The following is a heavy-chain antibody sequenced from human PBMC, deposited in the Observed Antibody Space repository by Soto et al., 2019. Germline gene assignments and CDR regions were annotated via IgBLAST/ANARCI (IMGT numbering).Heavy chain of an antibody. CDR2: ISSSSSTI. D-gene: IGHD4-17*01. V-gene: IGHV3-48*02. CDR3: ARVGAPDYGGNSIDAFDI. Sequence: PGGSLRLSCAASGFTFGSYSMNWVRQAPGKGLEWVSYISSSSSTIYYADSVKGRFTISRDNAKNSLYLQMNSLRDEDTAVYYCARVGAPDYGGNSIDAFDIWGQGTMVTVSS. CDR1: GFTFGSYS. J-gene: IGHJ3*02.